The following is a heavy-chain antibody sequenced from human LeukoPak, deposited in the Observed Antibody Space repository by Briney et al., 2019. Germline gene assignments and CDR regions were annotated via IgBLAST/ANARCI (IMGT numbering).Heavy chain of an antibody. D-gene: IGHD1-26*01. CDR2: INPNSGGT. J-gene: IGHJ6*03. CDR3: ARAQSGSYSYYYYYYMDV. CDR1: GYTFTGYY. Sequence: ASVKVSCKASGYTFTGYYMHWVRQAPGQGLEWMGWINPNSGGTNYAQKFQGRVTMTRDTSISTAYMELSRLRSDDTAVYYCARAQSGSYSYYYYYYMDVWGKGTTVTVSS. V-gene: IGHV1-2*02.